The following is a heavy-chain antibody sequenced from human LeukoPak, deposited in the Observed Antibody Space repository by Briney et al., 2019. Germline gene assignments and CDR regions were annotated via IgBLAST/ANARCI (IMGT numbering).Heavy chain of an antibody. V-gene: IGHV4-34*01. CDR3: ARQLVWFGESLYPYNWFDP. Sequence: SETLSLTCAVYGGSFSGYYWSWIRQPPGKGLEWIGEINHSGSTNYNPSLKSRVTISVDTSKNQFSLKLSSVTAADTAVYYCARQLVWFGESLYPYNWFDPWGQGTLVTVSS. CDR1: GGSFSGYY. J-gene: IGHJ5*02. D-gene: IGHD3-10*01. CDR2: INHSGST.